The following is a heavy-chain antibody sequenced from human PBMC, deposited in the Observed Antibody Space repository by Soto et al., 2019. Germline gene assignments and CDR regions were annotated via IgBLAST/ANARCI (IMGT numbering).Heavy chain of an antibody. J-gene: IGHJ3*02. CDR3: ARDIAVAVRNAFDI. CDR2: IWYDGSNK. D-gene: IGHD6-19*01. Sequence: GGSLRLSCAASGFTFSSYCMHWVRQAPGKGLEWVAVIWYDGSNKYYADSVKGRFTISRDNSKNTLYLQMNSLRAEDTAVYYCARDIAVAVRNAFDIWGQGTMVTVSS. V-gene: IGHV3-33*01. CDR1: GFTFSSYC.